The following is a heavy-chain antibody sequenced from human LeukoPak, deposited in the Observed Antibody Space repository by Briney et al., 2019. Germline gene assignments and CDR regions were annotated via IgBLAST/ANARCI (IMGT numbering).Heavy chain of an antibody. CDR3: ARQETAAYYDFWSGYLGYFDY. CDR1: GGSISSSSYY. Sequence: SETLSLTCTVSGGSISSSSYYWGWIRQPPGKGLEWIGSIYYSGSTYYNPPLKSRVTISVDTSKNQFSLKLSSVTAADTAVYYCARQETAAYYDFWSGYLGYFDYWGQGTLVTVSS. V-gene: IGHV4-39*01. J-gene: IGHJ4*02. D-gene: IGHD3-3*01. CDR2: IYYSGST.